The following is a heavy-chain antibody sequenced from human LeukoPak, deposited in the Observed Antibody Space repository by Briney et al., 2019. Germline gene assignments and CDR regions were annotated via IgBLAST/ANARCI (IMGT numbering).Heavy chain of an antibody. V-gene: IGHV3-23*01. CDR3: AKDLWFGELLTGALDV. CDR1: GFTFSSYG. Sequence: PGGSLSLSCAASGFTFSSYGMSWVRQAPGKGLEWVSAISGSGGSTYYADSVKGRFTISRDNSKNTLYLQMNSLRAEDTAVYYCAKDLWFGELLTGALDVWGKGTTVTISS. CDR2: ISGSGGST. J-gene: IGHJ6*04. D-gene: IGHD3-10*01.